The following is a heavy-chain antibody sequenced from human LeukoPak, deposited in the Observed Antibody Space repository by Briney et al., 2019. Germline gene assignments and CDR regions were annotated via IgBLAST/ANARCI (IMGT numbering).Heavy chain of an antibody. CDR3: AKDAVAAAGSYYFDY. Sequence: PGGSLRLSCAASGFTFSSYWMHWVRQAPGKGLVWVSRINSDGSSTSYADSVKGRFTISRDNAKNTLYLQMNSLRAEDTAVYYCAKDAVAAAGSYYFDYWGQGTLVTVSS. CDR2: INSDGSST. D-gene: IGHD6-13*01. V-gene: IGHV3-74*01. CDR1: GFTFSSYW. J-gene: IGHJ4*02.